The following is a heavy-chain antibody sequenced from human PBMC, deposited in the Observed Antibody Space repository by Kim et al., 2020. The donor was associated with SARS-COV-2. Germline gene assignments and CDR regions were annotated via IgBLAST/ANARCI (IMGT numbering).Heavy chain of an antibody. V-gene: IGHV5-51*01. CDR1: GYSFTSYW. CDR3: ARRGYCSSTSCYNWFDP. CDR2: IYPGDSDT. Sequence: GESLKISCKGSGYSFTSYWIGWVRQMPGKGLEWMGIIYPGDSDTRYSSSFQGQVTISADKSISTAYLQWSSLKASDTAMYYCARRGYCSSTSCYNWFDPWGQGTLVTVSS. D-gene: IGHD2-2*01. J-gene: IGHJ5*02.